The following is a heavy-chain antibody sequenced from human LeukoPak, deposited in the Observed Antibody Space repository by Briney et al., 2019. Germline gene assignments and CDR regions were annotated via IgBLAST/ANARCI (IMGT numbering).Heavy chain of an antibody. Sequence: PGGSLRLSCAASGFTFSSYSMSWVRQAPGKGLEWVANIKQDGSENSYVDSVKGRFTISRDNAKNSLYLQMDSLRAEDSAVYYCARGARVFDYWGPGTLVTVSS. CDR1: GFTFSSYS. CDR3: ARGARVFDY. V-gene: IGHV3-7*04. J-gene: IGHJ4*02. CDR2: IKQDGSEN.